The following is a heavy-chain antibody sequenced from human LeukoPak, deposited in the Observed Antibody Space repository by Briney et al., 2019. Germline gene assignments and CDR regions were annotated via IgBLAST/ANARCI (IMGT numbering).Heavy chain of an antibody. J-gene: IGHJ5*02. D-gene: IGHD3-10*01. CDR3: ARQGVYGSGTYYWFDP. CDR1: GGSINTNDYY. Sequence: PSETLSLTCTVSGGSINTNDYYWGWIRQPPDKGLEWIGTIYYSGSTFYNPSLESRVTISVDTSNKQFSLNLGSVTAADTAVYYCARQGVYGSGTYYWFDPWGQGTLVTVSS. CDR2: IYYSGST. V-gene: IGHV4-39*01.